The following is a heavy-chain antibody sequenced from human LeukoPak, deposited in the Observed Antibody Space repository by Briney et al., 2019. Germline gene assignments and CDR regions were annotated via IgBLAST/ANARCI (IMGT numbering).Heavy chain of an antibody. V-gene: IGHV3-23*01. CDR3: AKCAWELLHPCY. CDR2: ISGSGGST. CDR1: GFTFSSYA. Sequence: GGSLRLSCAASGFTFSSYAMSWVRQALGKGLEWVSAISGSGGSTYHADSVKGRFTISRDNSENTLYLQMNSLRAEDTAVYYCAKCAWELLHPCYWGQGTLVTVSS. J-gene: IGHJ4*02. D-gene: IGHD1-26*01.